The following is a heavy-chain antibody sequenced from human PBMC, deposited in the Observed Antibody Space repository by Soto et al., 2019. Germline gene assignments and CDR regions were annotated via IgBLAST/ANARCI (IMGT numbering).Heavy chain of an antibody. Sequence: GGSLRLSCAASGFTFSSYAMHWVRQAPGKGLEWVAVISYDGSNKYYADSVKGRFTISRDNSKNTLYLQMNSLRAEDTAVYYCATSHSSSWYFDYWGQGTLVTVSS. V-gene: IGHV3-30-3*01. CDR2: ISYDGSNK. J-gene: IGHJ4*02. CDR1: GFTFSSYA. CDR3: ATSHSSSWYFDY. D-gene: IGHD6-13*01.